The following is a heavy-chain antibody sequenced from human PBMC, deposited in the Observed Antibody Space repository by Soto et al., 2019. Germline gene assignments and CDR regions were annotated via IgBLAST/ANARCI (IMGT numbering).Heavy chain of an antibody. V-gene: IGHV4-39*01. CDR3: ALSVTIFGVGVSMDV. CDR1: GGSVSSNSYS. D-gene: IGHD3-3*01. CDR2: IYSTENT. Sequence: SETLSLTCTVSGGSVSSNSYSWGWIRQSPGKGLEWIGIIYSTENTYYHPSLLSRVTISADTSMNEFSLRLSSVTAADTALYYCALSVTIFGVGVSMDVWGQGTTVTVSS. J-gene: IGHJ6*02.